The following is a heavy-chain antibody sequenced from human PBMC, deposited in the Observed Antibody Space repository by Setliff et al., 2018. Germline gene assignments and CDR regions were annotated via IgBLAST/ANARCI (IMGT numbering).Heavy chain of an antibody. CDR1: GDSFSDYY. V-gene: IGHV4-34*01. CDR3: ARGRMRGSCSGPSCTYDPFDI. CDR2: IYHSGSS. J-gene: IGHJ3*02. D-gene: IGHD2-2*01. Sequence: SETLSLTCAVYGDSFSDYYWGWIRQPPGKGLEWIGSIYHSGSSYYTPSLRSRVTISVDTAKNQFSLILRSVTAADTAVYYCARGRMRGSCSGPSCTYDPFDIWGQGTPVTVSS.